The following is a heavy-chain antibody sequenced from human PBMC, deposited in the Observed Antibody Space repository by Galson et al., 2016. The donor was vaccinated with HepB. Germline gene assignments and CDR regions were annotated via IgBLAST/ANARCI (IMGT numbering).Heavy chain of an antibody. CDR2: ISYDGNTI. J-gene: IGHJ5*02. D-gene: IGHD2-21*02. Sequence: SLRLSCAASGFTFSFYAMHWVRQAPGKGPEWVAVISYDGNTIYYADSVRGRFTISRDNAKNSLYLQISGLRIEDTAVYYCARALRAYCDGDCPADPWGQGTLVAVSS. CDR1: GFTFSFYA. V-gene: IGHV3-30-3*01. CDR3: ARALRAYCDGDCPADP.